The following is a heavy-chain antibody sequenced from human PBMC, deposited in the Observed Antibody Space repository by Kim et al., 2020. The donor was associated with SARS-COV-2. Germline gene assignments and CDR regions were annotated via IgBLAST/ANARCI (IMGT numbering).Heavy chain of an antibody. CDR3: ARRLTAAAGNPFDY. V-gene: IGHV5-10-1*01. J-gene: IGHJ4*02. Sequence: SPSFQGHVTISADKSISTAYLQWSSLKASDTAMYYCARRLTAAAGNPFDYWGQGTLVTVSS. D-gene: IGHD6-13*01.